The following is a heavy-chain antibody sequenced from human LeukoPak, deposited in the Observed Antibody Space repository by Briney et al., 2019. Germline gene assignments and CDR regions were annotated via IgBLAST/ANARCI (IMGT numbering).Heavy chain of an antibody. J-gene: IGHJ1*01. CDR2: ISGSSDII. D-gene: IGHD1-26*01. CDR1: GFSFSNYE. Sequence: GGSLRLSCIASGFSFSNYEMNWVRQAPGKGLEWISYISGSSDIIHYTESVKGRFTISRDNAKNSVYLQMNSLRAEDTALYYCARDWSSGRHDEYFPHWGQGTLVTVSS. CDR3: ARDWSSGRHDEYFPH. V-gene: IGHV3-48*01.